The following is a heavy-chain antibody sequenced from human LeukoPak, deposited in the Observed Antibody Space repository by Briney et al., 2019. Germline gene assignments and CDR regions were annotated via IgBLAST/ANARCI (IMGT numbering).Heavy chain of an antibody. V-gene: IGHV3-30*18. Sequence: GGSLRLSCGASGFTFSSYGMHWVRQAPGKGLEWVAVISYDGSNKYYADSVKGRFTISRDNSKNTLYLQMNSLRAEDTAVYYCAKDSSSYYFDYWARGPWSPSPQ. D-gene: IGHD6-13*01. J-gene: IGHJ4*02. CDR2: ISYDGSNK. CDR3: AKDSSSYYFDY. CDR1: GFTFSSYG.